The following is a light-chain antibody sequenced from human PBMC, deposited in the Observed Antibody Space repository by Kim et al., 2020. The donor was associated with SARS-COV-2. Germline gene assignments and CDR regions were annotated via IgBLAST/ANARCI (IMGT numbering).Light chain of an antibody. Sequence: EIVMTQSPATLSVSPGERATLSCRASQSVSSYLAWYQQKPGQAPRLLIYDACTRATGIPARFSGSGSGTEFTLTISSLQAEDFAVYYYQQDNSLVRFGQGTKVDIK. J-gene: IGKJ1*01. CDR2: DAC. CDR3: QQDNSLVR. V-gene: IGKV3-15*01. CDR1: QSVSSY.